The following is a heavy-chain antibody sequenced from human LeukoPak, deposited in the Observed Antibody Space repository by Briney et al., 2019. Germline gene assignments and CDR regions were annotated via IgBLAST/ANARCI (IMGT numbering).Heavy chain of an antibody. Sequence: GGSLRLSCAASGFTVSSNYMSWVRRAPGKGLEWVSVIYGGGSTYYADSVKGRFTISRDNSKNTLYLQMNSLRAEDTAVYYCARDPPLVSGPVYYYYYMDVWGKGTTVTVSS. CDR1: GFTVSSNY. D-gene: IGHD5/OR15-5a*01. CDR2: IYGGGST. J-gene: IGHJ6*03. CDR3: ARDPPLVSGPVYYYYYMDV. V-gene: IGHV3-66*01.